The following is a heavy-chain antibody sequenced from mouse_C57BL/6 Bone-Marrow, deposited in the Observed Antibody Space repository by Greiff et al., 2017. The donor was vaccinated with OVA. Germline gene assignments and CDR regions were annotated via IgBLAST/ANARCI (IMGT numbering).Heavy chain of an antibody. CDR2: INPNYGTT. J-gene: IGHJ4*01. D-gene: IGHD3-2*02. Sequence: VQLQQSGPELVKPGASVKISCKASGYSFTDYNMNWVKQSNGKSLEWIGVINPNYGTTSYNQKFKGKATLTVDQSSSTAYMQLNSLPSEDSAVYYCAEGSGYVSYAMDYWGQGTTLTVSS. V-gene: IGHV1-39*01. CDR1: GYSFTDYN. CDR3: AEGSGYVSYAMDY.